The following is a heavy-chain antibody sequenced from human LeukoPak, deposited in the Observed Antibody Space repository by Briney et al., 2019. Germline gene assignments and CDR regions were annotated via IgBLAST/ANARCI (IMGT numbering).Heavy chain of an antibody. Sequence: GGSLRLSCAASGFTFSSYSMNWVRQAPGKGLEWVSSISSSSSYIYYADSVKGRFTISKDNAKNSLYLQMNSLRAEDTAVYYCAREMDYDFWSGYFYYFDYWGQGTLVTVSS. CDR3: AREMDYDFWSGYFYYFDY. CDR2: ISSSSSYI. J-gene: IGHJ4*02. CDR1: GFTFSSYS. D-gene: IGHD3-3*01. V-gene: IGHV3-21*01.